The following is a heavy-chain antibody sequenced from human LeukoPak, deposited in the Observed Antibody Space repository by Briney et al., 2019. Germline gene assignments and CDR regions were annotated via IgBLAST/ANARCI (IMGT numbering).Heavy chain of an antibody. CDR3: ARQTGSGLFILP. V-gene: IGHV4-39*01. Sequence: PSETLSLTCTVSGVSISSSNSYWGWIRQPPGKGLEWIGSIYYSGNTYYNASLKSQVSISIDTSKNRFSLKLTSVTAADTAVYYCARQTGSGLFILPGGQGTLVTVSS. CDR2: IYYSGNT. CDR1: GVSISSSNSY. D-gene: IGHD3/OR15-3a*01. J-gene: IGHJ4*02.